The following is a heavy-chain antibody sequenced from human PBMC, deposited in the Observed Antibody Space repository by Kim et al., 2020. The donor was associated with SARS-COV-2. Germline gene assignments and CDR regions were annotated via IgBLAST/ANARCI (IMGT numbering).Heavy chain of an antibody. J-gene: IGHJ4*02. CDR2: IYSGGSST. Sequence: GGSLRLSCAASGFTFSSYAMSWVRQAPGKGLEWVSVIYSGGSSTYYADSVKGRFTISRDNSKNTLYLQMNSLRAEDTAVYYCAKDSFSLPTGEWFGELLSPNPVDYWGQGTLVTVSS. CDR1: GFTFSSYA. CDR3: AKDSFSLPTGEWFGELLSPNPVDY. D-gene: IGHD3-10*01. V-gene: IGHV3-23*03.